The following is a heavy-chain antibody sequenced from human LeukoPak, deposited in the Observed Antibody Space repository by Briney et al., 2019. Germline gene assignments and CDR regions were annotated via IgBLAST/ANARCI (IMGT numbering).Heavy chain of an antibody. V-gene: IGHV3-53*01. Sequence: PGVSLRLSCAVSGFTVSSNYMSWVRQAPGKGLEWVSILYSAGATYYADSVRGRFTVARDNSKNTVFLQMNSLRAEDTAVYYCASGEVGVRKYYSDPFHHWGQGTLVTVSS. D-gene: IGHD3-10*01. J-gene: IGHJ4*02. CDR3: ASGEVGVRKYYSDPFHH. CDR2: LYSAGAT. CDR1: GFTVSSNY.